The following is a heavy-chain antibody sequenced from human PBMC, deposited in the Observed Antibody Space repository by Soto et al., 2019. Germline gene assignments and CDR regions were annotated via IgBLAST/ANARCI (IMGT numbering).Heavy chain of an antibody. D-gene: IGHD4-17*01. CDR1: GGSISSSSYY. CDR3: ARSGSDYGDYIAYFDY. V-gene: IGHV4-39*01. J-gene: IGHJ4*02. CDR2: IYYSGST. Sequence: QLQLQESGPGLVKPSETLSLTCTVSGGSISSSSYYWGWIRQPPGKGLEWIGSIYYSGSTYYNPSLKSRVTLSVDTSKNQFSLKLSSVTASDTAVYYCARSGSDYGDYIAYFDYWGQGTLVTVSS.